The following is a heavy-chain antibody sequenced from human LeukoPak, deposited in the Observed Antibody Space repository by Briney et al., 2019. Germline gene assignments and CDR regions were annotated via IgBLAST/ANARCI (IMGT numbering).Heavy chain of an antibody. CDR3: AREAPNSSGSYDAFDI. CDR1: GGSISSGGYY. V-gene: IGHV4-31*03. CDR2: IYYSGST. J-gene: IGHJ3*02. Sequence: SQTLSLTCTVSGGSISSGGYYWSWIRQHPGKGLEWIGYIYYSGSTYYNPSLKSRVTISVDTSKNQFSLKLSSVTAADTAVYYCAREAPNSSGSYDAFDIWGQGTMVTVSS. D-gene: IGHD3-22*01.